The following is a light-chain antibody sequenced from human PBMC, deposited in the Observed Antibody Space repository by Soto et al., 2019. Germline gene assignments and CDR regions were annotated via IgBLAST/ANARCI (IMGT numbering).Light chain of an antibody. V-gene: IGLV2-8*01. CDR1: SSDVGAHNY. J-gene: IGLJ3*02. CDR3: QAYDYSLTAFV. CDR2: DVN. Sequence: QSALTQPPSASGSPGQSLTISCTGTSSDVGAHNYVSWYQQNPGKAPKLMLYDVNKRPSGVPDRFSGSKSGNTASLTVSGLQAEDEADYYCQAYDYSLTAFVFGGGTKLTVL.